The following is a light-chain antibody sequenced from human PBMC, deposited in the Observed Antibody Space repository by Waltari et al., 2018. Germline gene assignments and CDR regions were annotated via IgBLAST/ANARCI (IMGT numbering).Light chain of an antibody. CDR2: VNSDGTH. CDR1: SSHTNYA. V-gene: IGLV4-69*01. Sequence: QVVLTQSPSASASLGSSVKLTCTLSSSHTNYAIPWHQQQPEKGPRYLMIVNSDGTHKKGDGIPDRFSGSSSGAERYLTITSLQSEDEADYYCQAWGTGTKRMFGGGTKLTVL. CDR3: QAWGTGTKRM. J-gene: IGLJ3*02.